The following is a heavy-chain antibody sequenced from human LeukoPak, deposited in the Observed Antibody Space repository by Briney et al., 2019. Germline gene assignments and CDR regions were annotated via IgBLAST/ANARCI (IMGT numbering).Heavy chain of an antibody. CDR2: IVGSSRNI. V-gene: IGHV3-48*04. J-gene: IGHJ4*02. CDR1: GFSFSTYS. D-gene: IGHD1-1*01. Sequence: GGSLHLSCTASGFSFSTYSMNWVRQAPGKGLEWVSYIVGSSRNIYYADSVKGRFTISRDNAKNSLYLQMDSLRAEDTAVYHCATDSPETAAFDYWGQGTLVTVSS. CDR3: ATDSPETAAFDY.